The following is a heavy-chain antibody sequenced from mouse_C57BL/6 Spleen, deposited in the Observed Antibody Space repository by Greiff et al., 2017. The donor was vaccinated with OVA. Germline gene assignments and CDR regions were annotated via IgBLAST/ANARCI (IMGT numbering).Heavy chain of an antibody. CDR3: ARGGSSLYYAMDY. V-gene: IGHV1-42*01. CDR1: GYSFTGYY. Sequence: VQLKESGPELVKPGASVKISCKASGYSFTGYYMNWVKQSPEKSLEWIGEINPSTGGTTYNQKFKAKATLTVDKSSSTAYMQLKSLTSEDSAVYYCARGGSSLYYAMDYWGQGTSVTVSS. CDR2: INPSTGGT. J-gene: IGHJ4*01. D-gene: IGHD1-1*01.